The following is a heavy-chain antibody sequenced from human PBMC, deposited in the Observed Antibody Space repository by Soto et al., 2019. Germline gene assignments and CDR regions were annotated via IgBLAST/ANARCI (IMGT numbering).Heavy chain of an antibody. Sequence: EVQLVESGGGLVQPGGSLRLSCAASGFTFSSYDMHWVRQATGKGLEWISAIGTAGDTYYPGSVKGRFTISRENAKNSLYLQMNSLRAEDTAVYYCARTDYWDGMDVWGQGTTVTVSS. CDR3: ARTDYWDGMDV. D-gene: IGHD4-17*01. J-gene: IGHJ6*02. CDR1: GFTFSSYD. V-gene: IGHV3-13*01. CDR2: IGTAGDT.